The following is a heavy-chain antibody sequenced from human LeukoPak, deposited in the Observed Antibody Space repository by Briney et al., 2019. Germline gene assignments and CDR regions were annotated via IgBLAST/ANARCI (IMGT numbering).Heavy chain of an antibody. V-gene: IGHV3-23*01. CDR2: ISGSAGST. CDR3: AKHIEYSSSSVSHFDY. CDR1: GFTFSTFA. J-gene: IGHJ4*02. Sequence: AGGSLRLSCAASGFTFSTFAMSWVRQAPGKGLEWVSAISGSAGSTYYADSVKGRFTISRDNSKNTLYLQMNSLRAEDTAIYYCAKHIEYSSSSVSHFDYWGQGTLVTVSS. D-gene: IGHD6-6*01.